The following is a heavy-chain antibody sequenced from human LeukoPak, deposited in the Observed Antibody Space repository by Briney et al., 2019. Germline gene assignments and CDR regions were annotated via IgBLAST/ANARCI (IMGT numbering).Heavy chain of an antibody. V-gene: IGHV3-48*01. J-gene: IGHJ4*02. Sequence: GGSLRLSCAASGFTFSSYSMNWVRQAPGKGLEWVSYISSSSSTIYYADSVKGRFTISRDNAKNSLYLQMNSLRAEDTAVYYCARQGRGYSYGHAYWGQGTLVTVSS. CDR1: GFTFSSYS. CDR2: ISSSSSTI. CDR3: ARQGRGYSYGHAY. D-gene: IGHD5-18*01.